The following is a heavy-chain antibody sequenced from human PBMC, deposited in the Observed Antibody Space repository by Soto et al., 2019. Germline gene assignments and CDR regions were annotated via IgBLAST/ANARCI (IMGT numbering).Heavy chain of an antibody. V-gene: IGHV1-46*01. CDR2: IDPSGGRT. CDR1: GYTFTTYY. J-gene: IGHJ4*02. Sequence: ATVTVSCKASGYTFTTYYMHWIRQAPGQGPEWMAIIDPSGGRTGYAQRFQGRVTLTSDTSTTTVYMELSSPRSDDTAIYYCARDRDDSSGYPFDSWGQGTLVTVSS. CDR3: ARDRDDSSGYPFDS. D-gene: IGHD3-22*01.